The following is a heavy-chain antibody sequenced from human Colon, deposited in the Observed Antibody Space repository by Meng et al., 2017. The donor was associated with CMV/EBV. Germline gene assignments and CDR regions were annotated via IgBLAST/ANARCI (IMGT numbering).Heavy chain of an antibody. CDR1: GFTFSSYS. CDR3: TSASGSHSEN. J-gene: IGHJ4*02. CDR2: ISSSSSSI. D-gene: IGHD3-10*01. V-gene: IGHV3-48*01. Sequence: GESLKISCAASGFTFSSYSMNWVRQAPGKGLEWVSYISSSSSSIYYADSVKGRFTISRDDSENMAYLQMDSLRIEDTAMYYCTSASGSHSENWGQGTLVTVSS.